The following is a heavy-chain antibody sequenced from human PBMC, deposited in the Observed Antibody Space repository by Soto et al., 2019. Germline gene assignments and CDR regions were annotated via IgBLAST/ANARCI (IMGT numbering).Heavy chain of an antibody. J-gene: IGHJ6*02. CDR1: GGTFSSYA. D-gene: IGHD1-1*01. V-gene: IGHV1-69*13. CDR2: IIPIFGTA. CDR3: ARSPIKTGTHYYYYYGMDV. Sequence: ASVKVSCKASGGTFSSYAISWVRQAPGQGLEWMGGIIPIFGTANYAQKFQGRVTITADESTSTAYMELCSLRSEDTAVYYCARSPIKTGTHYYYYYGMDVWGQGTTVTVSS.